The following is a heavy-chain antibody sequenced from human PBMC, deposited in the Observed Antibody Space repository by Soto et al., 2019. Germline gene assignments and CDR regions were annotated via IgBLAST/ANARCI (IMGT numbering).Heavy chain of an antibody. CDR3: ARDLGYYDSSGYLTAQNFDY. D-gene: IGHD3-22*01. V-gene: IGHV1-69*13. Sequence: SVKVSCKASGGTFSSYAISWVRQAPGQGLEWMGGIIPIFGTANYAQKFQGRVTITADESTSTAYMELSSLRSEDTAVYYCARDLGYYDSSGYLTAQNFDYWGQGTLVTVSS. CDR1: GGTFSSYA. J-gene: IGHJ4*02. CDR2: IIPIFGTA.